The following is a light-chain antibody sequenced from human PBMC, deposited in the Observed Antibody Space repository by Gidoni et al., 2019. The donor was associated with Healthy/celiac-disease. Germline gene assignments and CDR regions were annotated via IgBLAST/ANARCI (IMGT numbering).Light chain of an antibody. CDR1: QSISSY. Sequence: DIQMTQSPSSLSASVGDRVTITCQASQSISSYLNWYQQKPGKAPKLLISAASSLQSGVPSRFTGSGYGTDFTLTISSLQPEDFATYYCQQSYSTSPITFGQGTRLEIK. CDR2: AAS. J-gene: IGKJ5*01. V-gene: IGKV1-39*01. CDR3: QQSYSTSPIT.